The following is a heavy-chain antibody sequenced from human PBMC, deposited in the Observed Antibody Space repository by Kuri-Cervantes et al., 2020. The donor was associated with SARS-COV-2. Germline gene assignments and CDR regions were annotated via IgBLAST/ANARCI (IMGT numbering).Heavy chain of an antibody. J-gene: IGHJ4*02. CDR2: TYYRSKWYH. Sequence: SETLSLTCAISGDSVSSNSAGWNWIRQSPSRGLEWLGGTYYRSKWYHDHAVSVKSRIIINPDTSKNQFSLQLSSVTPEDTAVYYCARVTIGTLDYWGQGTLVTVSS. CDR3: ARVTIGTLDY. V-gene: IGHV6-1*01. CDR1: GDSVSSNSAG. D-gene: IGHD1-1*01.